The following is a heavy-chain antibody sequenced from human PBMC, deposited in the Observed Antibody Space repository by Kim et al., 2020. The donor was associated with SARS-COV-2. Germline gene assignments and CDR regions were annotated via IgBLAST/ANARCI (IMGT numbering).Heavy chain of an antibody. CDR3: ARGYCSSTSCYANGMDV. J-gene: IGHJ6*01. CDR2: ISYDGSNK. Sequence: GGSLRLSCAASGFTFSSYAMHWVRQAPGKGLEWVAVISYDGSNKYYADSVKGRFTISRDNSKNTLYLQMNSLRAEDTAVYYCARGYCSSTSCYANGMDV. CDR1: GFTFSSYA. D-gene: IGHD2-2*01. V-gene: IGHV3-30*04.